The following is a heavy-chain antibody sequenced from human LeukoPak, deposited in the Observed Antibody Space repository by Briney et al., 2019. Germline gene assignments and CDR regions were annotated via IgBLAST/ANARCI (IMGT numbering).Heavy chain of an antibody. Sequence: PGGSLRLSCGASGFTFSNYAMHWVRQAPGKGLEWVAFIRYDGSNKYYADSVKGRFTISRDNAKNSLYLQMNSLRAEDTAVYYCARVLRYDNSGHDSFDIWGQGTMVTVSS. D-gene: IGHD3-22*01. V-gene: IGHV3-30*02. CDR1: GFTFSNYA. CDR3: ARVLRYDNSGHDSFDI. CDR2: IRYDGSNK. J-gene: IGHJ3*02.